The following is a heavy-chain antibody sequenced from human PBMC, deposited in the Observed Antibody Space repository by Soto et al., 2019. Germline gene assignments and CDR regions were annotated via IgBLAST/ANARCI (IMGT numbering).Heavy chain of an antibody. V-gene: IGHV3-11*01. J-gene: IGHJ5*01. CDR1: GFNFSDYY. CDR2: ISGSAGTI. Sequence: QVRVVESGGGLVKPGGSLRLSCAASGFNFSDYYMTWIRQSPGTGLEWSSFISGSAGTIYYADAVKGRFTISRDNAKNSLFLQLCSLRAEDTAVYYCARTIDLWGWFDSWGQGTLVTVSS. CDR3: ARTIDLWGWFDS. D-gene: IGHD3-16*01.